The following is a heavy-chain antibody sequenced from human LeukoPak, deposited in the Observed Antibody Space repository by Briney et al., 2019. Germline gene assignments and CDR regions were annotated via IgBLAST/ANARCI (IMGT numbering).Heavy chain of an antibody. V-gene: IGHV1-18*01. J-gene: IGHJ4*02. D-gene: IGHD3-22*01. CDR3: ARDLYSDSGGYSYYFDY. CDR2: ISAYNGNT. CDR1: GYTFTSYD. Sequence: ASVKVSCKASGYTFTSYDISWVRQAPGQGLEWMGWISAYNGNTNYAQKFQGGVTMTTDTSTSTAYMELRSLRSDDTAAYYCARDLYSDSGGYSYYFDYWGQGTLVTVSS.